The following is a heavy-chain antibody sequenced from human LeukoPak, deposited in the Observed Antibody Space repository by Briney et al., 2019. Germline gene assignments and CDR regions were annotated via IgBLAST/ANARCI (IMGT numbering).Heavy chain of an antibody. CDR2: IIPIFGTA. J-gene: IGHJ4*02. CDR1: GGTFSSYA. V-gene: IGHV1-69*13. CDR3: AHLGGEEWDLTPY. Sequence: ASVKVSCKASGGTFSSYAISWVRQAPGQGLEWMGGIIPIFGTANYAQKFQGRVTITADESTSTAYMELSSLRSDDTAVYYCAHLGGEEWDLTPYWGQGTLVTVSS. D-gene: IGHD1-26*01.